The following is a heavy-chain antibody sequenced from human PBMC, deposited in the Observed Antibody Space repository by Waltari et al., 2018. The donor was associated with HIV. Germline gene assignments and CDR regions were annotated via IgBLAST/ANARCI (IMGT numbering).Heavy chain of an antibody. CDR3: ARQFTTGTTIYHYYYGMDV. V-gene: IGHV4-4*07. CDR1: GGSIGSYY. J-gene: IGHJ6*02. D-gene: IGHD1-1*01. CDR2: IYTSGTT. Sequence: QAQLQASGPGLVKPSATLSLTCTVSGGSIGSYYWIWIRQPAGKGLEWIGRIYTSGTTTYNPSLRSRVTMSVDTSKNQFSLKLSSVTAADTAVYYCARQFTTGTTIYHYYYGMDVWGQGTTVTVSS.